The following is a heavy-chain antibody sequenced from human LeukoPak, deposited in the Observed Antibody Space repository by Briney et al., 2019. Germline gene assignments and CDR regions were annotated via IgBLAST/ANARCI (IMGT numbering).Heavy chain of an antibody. J-gene: IGHJ6*04. D-gene: IGHD2-2*01. CDR2: INSDGSST. CDR1: GFTFSSYW. Sequence: GGSLRLSCAASGFTFSSYWMHWVRQAPGKGLVWVSRINSDGSSTSYADSVKGRFTISRDNAKNTLYLQMNSLRAEDTAVYYCARVGHCSSTSCYHYYYYGMDVWGKGTTVTVSS. CDR3: ARVGHCSSTSCYHYYYYGMDV. V-gene: IGHV3-74*01.